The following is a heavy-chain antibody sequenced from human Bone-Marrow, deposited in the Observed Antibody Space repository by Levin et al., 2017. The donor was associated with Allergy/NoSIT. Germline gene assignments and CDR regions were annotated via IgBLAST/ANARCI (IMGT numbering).Heavy chain of an antibody. Sequence: QPGESLKISCSVSGFSFEEYNMHWLRQVPGKRLEWVSLITWDSSDTYYADSVKGRFTISRDNSKNSLYLQMNSLRTEDTALYYCARDGDTVMVTLYYFDYWGQGTQVTVSS. J-gene: IGHJ4*02. CDR3: ARDGDTVMVTLYYFDY. D-gene: IGHD5-18*01. CDR1: GFSFEEYN. V-gene: IGHV3-43*01. CDR2: ITWDSSDT.